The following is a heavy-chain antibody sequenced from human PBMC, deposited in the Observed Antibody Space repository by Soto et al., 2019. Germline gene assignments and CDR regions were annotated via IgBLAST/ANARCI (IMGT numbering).Heavy chain of an antibody. Sequence: GGSLRLSCAASGFSLSSYGMHWVRQAPGKGLEWVAVISYDGNNQFYSESVKGRFTISRDNSNNTLYLQMNSLRGEDTAVYYCAKVTATEEYYGMDVWGQGTTVTVYS. D-gene: IGHD3-16*01. V-gene: IGHV3-30*18. J-gene: IGHJ6*02. CDR1: GFSLSSYG. CDR2: ISYDGNNQ. CDR3: AKVTATEEYYGMDV.